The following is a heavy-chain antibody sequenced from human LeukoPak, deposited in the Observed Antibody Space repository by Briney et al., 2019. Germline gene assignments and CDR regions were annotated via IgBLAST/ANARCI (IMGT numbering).Heavy chain of an antibody. CDR1: AGSISSYY. CDR2: VYYSGST. Sequence: SETLSLTRTVSAGSISSYYWSRIRQPPGKGLEWIGYVYYSGSTSYNPSLKSRVTISVDTSKNQFSLKLSSVTAADAAVYYCARGPGSGTYWAFDYWGQGTLVTVSS. V-gene: IGHV4-59*01. J-gene: IGHJ4*02. CDR3: ARGPGSGTYWAFDY. D-gene: IGHD1-26*01.